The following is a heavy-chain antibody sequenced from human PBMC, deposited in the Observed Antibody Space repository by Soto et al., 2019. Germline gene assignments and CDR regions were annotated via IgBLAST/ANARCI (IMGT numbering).Heavy chain of an antibody. D-gene: IGHD3-22*01. CDR1: GGSISSSSYY. CDR3: ARNYYASSGPFDP. J-gene: IGHJ5*02. Sequence: SETLSLTCTVSGGSISSSSYYWFWILHPPGMGLEWIGNIYYTGTTYYNPSLKSRVTISVDTSKNQFSLKLSSVTAADTAVYYCARNYYASSGPFDPWGQGTLVTVSS. V-gene: IGHV4-39*07. CDR2: IYYTGTT.